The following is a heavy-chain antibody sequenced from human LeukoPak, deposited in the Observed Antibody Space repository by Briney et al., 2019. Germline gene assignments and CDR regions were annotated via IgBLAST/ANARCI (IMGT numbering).Heavy chain of an antibody. J-gene: IGHJ4*02. V-gene: IGHV3-30-3*01. CDR1: GFTFSSYA. D-gene: IGHD5-18*01. CDR3: ARSPTGYSYGWRGPWAPTDY. CDR2: ISYDGSNK. Sequence: GGSLRLSCAASGFTFSSYAMHWVRQAPGKGLEWVAVISYDGSNKYYADSAKGRFTISRDNSKNTLYLQMNSLRAEDTAVYYCARSPTGYSYGWRGPWAPTDYWGQGTLVTVSS.